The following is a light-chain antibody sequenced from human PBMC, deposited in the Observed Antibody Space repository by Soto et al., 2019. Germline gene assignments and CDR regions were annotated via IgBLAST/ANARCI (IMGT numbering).Light chain of an antibody. CDR2: DVN. Sequence: QSALTQPASVSGSPGQSITISCTGTSSDVGGYNYVSWYQQHPGKAPKLMIYDVNDRPSGVSNRFSGSKSGNTASLTISGVQAEDEADYYCSSYTGSNTLVVFGGGTKVTVL. V-gene: IGLV2-14*01. J-gene: IGLJ2*01. CDR1: SSDVGGYNY. CDR3: SSYTGSNTLVV.